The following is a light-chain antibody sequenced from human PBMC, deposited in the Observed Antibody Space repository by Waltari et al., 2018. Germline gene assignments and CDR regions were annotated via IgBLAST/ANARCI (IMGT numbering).Light chain of an antibody. J-gene: IGLJ3*02. CDR3: QSYDSSLSGWV. CDR2: GNS. Sequence: QSVLPQPPSVSGAPGQRVTISCTGRSPTIGAGYAVHWYQQLPGTAPKLLIYGNSNRPSGVPDRFSGSKSGTSASLAITGLQAEDEADYYCQSYDSSLSGWVFGGGTKLTVL. CDR1: SPTIGAGYA. V-gene: IGLV1-40*01.